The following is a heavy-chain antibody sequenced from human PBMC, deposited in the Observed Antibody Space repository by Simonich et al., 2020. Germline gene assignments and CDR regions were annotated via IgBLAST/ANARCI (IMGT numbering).Heavy chain of an antibody. CDR3: ARWTATGYYFDY. J-gene: IGHJ4*02. Sequence: EVQLVESGGGLIQPGGSLRLSCAASGFTVSSNYMSWVRQAPGKGLDGVSVIYSGGSTYYADSVKGRFTISRDNSKNTLYLQINSLRAEDTAVYYCARWTATGYYFDYWGQGTLVTVSS. CDR1: GFTVSSNY. D-gene: IGHD1-1*01. CDR2: IYSGGST. V-gene: IGHV3-53*01.